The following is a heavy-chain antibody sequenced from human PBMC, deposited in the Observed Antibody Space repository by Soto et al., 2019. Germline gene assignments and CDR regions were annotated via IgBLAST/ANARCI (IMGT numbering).Heavy chain of an antibody. CDR2: ISYDGRKK. V-gene: IGHV3-30*18. CDR3: GKDRKEDAFWSGYYTYNGMDV. D-gene: IGHD3-3*01. J-gene: IGHJ6*02. CDR1: GFTFSSHS. Sequence: QEQLVESGGGVVQPGRSLRLSCEASGFTFSSHSLHWVRQAPGKGLEWVALISYDGRKKYYADYVKGRFTISRDYSRNTLYLEMNSPRTEDTAIYYCGKDRKEDAFWSGYYTYNGMDVWGQGTTVTVSS.